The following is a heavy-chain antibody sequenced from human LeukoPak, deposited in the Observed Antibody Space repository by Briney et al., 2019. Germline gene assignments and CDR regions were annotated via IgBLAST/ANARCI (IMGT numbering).Heavy chain of an antibody. CDR1: RFTFSSYS. V-gene: IGHV3-74*01. J-gene: IGHJ4*02. CDR2: IHGDGSTT. CDR3: ARGRYVSGWYPDYFDF. Sequence: GGSLRLSCAASRFTFSSYSMHWVRQAPGKGLMWVSRIHGDGSTTNYADSVKGRFSISRDNAKNTLYLQMNSLRAEDTAVFYCARGRYVSGWYPDYFDFWGQGTLVTVSS. D-gene: IGHD6-19*01.